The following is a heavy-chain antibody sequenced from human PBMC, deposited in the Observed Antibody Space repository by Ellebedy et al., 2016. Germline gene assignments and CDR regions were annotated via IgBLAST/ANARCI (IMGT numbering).Heavy chain of an antibody. Sequence: GESLKISCAASGFTFSSYWMSWVRQAPGKGLEWVSVIYAGGSTYYADSVKGRFIISRDNSKNTLYLQMNRLRVEDRGIYYCATDLRPLTRGWGYWGQGTLVTVSS. D-gene: IGHD3-10*01. CDR2: IYAGGST. J-gene: IGHJ4*02. V-gene: IGHV3-66*01. CDR1: GFTFSSYW. CDR3: ATDLRPLTRGWGY.